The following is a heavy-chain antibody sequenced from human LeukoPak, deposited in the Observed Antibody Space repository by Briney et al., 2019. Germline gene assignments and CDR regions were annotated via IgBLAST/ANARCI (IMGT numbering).Heavy chain of an antibody. CDR3: AKDRHSSGYWGGPFDY. Sequence: GGSLRLSCAASGFTFRSYAMSWVRQAPGKGVEWVSDISGSGGSTYYADSVKGRFTISRDNSKNTLYLQLNSLRAEDTAVYYCAKDRHSSGYWGGPFDYWGQGTLVTVSS. V-gene: IGHV3-23*01. CDR2: ISGSGGST. CDR1: GFTFRSYA. D-gene: IGHD3-22*01. J-gene: IGHJ4*02.